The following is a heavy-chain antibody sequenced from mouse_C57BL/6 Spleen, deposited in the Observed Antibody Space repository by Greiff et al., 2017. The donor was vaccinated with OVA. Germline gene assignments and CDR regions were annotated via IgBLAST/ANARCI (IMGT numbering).Heavy chain of an antibody. CDR2: ISSGGSYT. CDR1: GFTFSSYG. D-gene: IGHD3-2*02. J-gene: IGHJ3*01. Sequence: EVKLVESGGDLVKPGGSLKLSCAASGFTFSSYGMSWVRQTPDKRLEWVATISSGGSYTYYPDSVKGRFTISRDNAKNTLYLQMSSLKSEDTAMYYCARQLRSAWFAYWGQGTLVTVSA. V-gene: IGHV5-6*01. CDR3: ARQLRSAWFAY.